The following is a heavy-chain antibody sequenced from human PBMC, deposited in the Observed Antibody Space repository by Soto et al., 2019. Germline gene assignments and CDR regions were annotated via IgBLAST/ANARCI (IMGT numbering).Heavy chain of an antibody. V-gene: IGHV1-3*01. CDR3: ATPRYCSGGSCYSWAFDY. CDR1: GYTFTSHA. D-gene: IGHD2-15*01. J-gene: IGHJ4*02. Sequence: ASVKVSCKASGYTFTSHAMHWVRQAPGQRLEWMGWINAGNGNTKYSQKFQGRVTITRDTSASTAYMELSSLRSEDTAVYYCATPRYCSGGSCYSWAFDYWGQGTLVTVSS. CDR2: INAGNGNT.